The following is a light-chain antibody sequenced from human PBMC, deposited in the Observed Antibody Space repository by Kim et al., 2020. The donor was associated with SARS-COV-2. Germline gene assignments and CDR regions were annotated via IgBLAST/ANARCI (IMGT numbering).Light chain of an antibody. Sequence: NFMLIQPHSVSESPGKTVTISCTRSSGSIASNYVQWYQQRPGGAPTTVIYEDNQRPSGVPDRFSGSIDSSSNSASLTISGLKTEDEADYYCQSYDSSDQVFGGGTQLTVL. CDR2: EDN. CDR1: SGSIASNY. CDR3: QSYDSSDQV. V-gene: IGLV6-57*03. J-gene: IGLJ3*02.